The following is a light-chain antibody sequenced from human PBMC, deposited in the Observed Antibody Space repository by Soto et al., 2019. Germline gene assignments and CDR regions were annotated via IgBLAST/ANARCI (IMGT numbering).Light chain of an antibody. V-gene: IGKV3-15*01. CDR3: QPYHHWPT. J-gene: IGKJ3*01. CDR1: QSVSSN. CDR2: GAS. Sequence: EIVMTQSPATLSVSPGERATLSCRASQSVSSNLAWYQQKPGQAPSLLIYGASTRATGSPAWFRCSGCGTESTLTISRLQSDDFAGYYYQPYHHWPTFGPGTTVDIK.